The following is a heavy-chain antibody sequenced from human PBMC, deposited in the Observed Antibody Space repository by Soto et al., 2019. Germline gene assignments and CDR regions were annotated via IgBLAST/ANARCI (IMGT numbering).Heavy chain of an antibody. Sequence: QVQLVESGGGVVQPGRSLRLSCAASGFTFSSYGMHWVRQAPGKGLDWVAAISYDGSNKYYADSVKGRFTNSRDNSKNTLYLQMNSLRAEDTAVYYCAKDWGIVVLTSLFDYWGQGTLIPVSS. CDR2: ISYDGSNK. D-gene: IGHD2-21*02. CDR3: AKDWGIVVLTSLFDY. J-gene: IGHJ4*02. CDR1: GFTFSSYG. V-gene: IGHV3-30*18.